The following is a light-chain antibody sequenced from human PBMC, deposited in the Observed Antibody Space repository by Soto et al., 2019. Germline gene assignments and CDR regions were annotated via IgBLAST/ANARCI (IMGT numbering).Light chain of an antibody. V-gene: IGKV3-20*01. J-gene: IGKJ1*01. CDR3: QQYGASPWT. CDR2: DTS. Sequence: EWTQFPGTLSSSPGERATLSCRASQSVSSSHLAWYQQKRGQAPRLLIYDTSTRATGIPDRFSGSGSGTDFTLTISRLEPEDFAVYHCQQYGASPWTFGQGTKVDIK. CDR1: QSVSSSH.